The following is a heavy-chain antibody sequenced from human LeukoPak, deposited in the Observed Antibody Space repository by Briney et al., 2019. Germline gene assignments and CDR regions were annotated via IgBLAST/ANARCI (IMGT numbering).Heavy chain of an antibody. CDR3: AKWSELPYFDY. V-gene: IGHV3-73*01. J-gene: IGHJ4*02. D-gene: IGHD2-15*01. Sequence: GGSLRLSCAASGFTFSGSAMHWVRQASGKGLEWVGRIRSKANSYATAYAASVKGRFTISRDNARNSLDLQMNSLRAEDTAVYYCAKWSELPYFDYWGQGAPVTVSS. CDR2: IRSKANSYAT. CDR1: GFTFSGSA.